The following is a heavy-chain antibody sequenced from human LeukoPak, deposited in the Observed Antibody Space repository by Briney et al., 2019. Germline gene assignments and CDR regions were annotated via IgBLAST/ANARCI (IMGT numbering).Heavy chain of an antibody. V-gene: IGHV4-34*01. D-gene: IGHD2-2*01. CDR2: INHSGST. CDR1: GGSFSGYY. CDR3: ARELGYCSSTSCGMDV. Sequence: PSETLSLTCAVYGGSFSGYYWSWIRQPPGKGLEWIGEINHSGSTNYNPSLKSRVTISVDTSKNQFSLKLSSVTAADTAVYYCARELGYCSSTSCGMDVWGQGTTVTVSS. J-gene: IGHJ6*02.